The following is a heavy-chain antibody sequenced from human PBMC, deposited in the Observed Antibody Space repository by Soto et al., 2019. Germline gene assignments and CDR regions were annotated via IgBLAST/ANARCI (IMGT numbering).Heavy chain of an antibody. CDR2: INTYNGKT. Sequence: QVQLVQSGAEVKMPGASVKVSCKASGYSFAEFGVSWVRQAPGQGLEWMGWINTYNGKTNYAPKVQARVTMTTDTSTTTAYMELRSLKSDDTAVYYCARDQYAVGGDFWGQGTLVTVSS. CDR1: GYSFAEFG. CDR3: ARDQYAVGGDF. V-gene: IGHV1-18*01. J-gene: IGHJ4*02. D-gene: IGHD1-26*01.